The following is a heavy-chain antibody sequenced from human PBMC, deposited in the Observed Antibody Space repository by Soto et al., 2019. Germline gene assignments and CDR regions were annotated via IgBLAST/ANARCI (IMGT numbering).Heavy chain of an antibody. CDR2: IILALGTP. V-gene: IGHV1-69*01. D-gene: IGHD2-8*01. Sequence: QVLLVQSGAEMKQPGSSVSVSCRASGDSFTNYAFTWVLQAPGQGPEWLGGIILALGTPHYSQRFQGILTITADESSSTVYMELGSLRLDDTAVYYCGRYCTNTKCRGGYYLDLWGQGTLLTVSS. J-gene: IGHJ5*02. CDR1: GDSFTNYA. CDR3: GRYCTNTKCRGGYYLDL.